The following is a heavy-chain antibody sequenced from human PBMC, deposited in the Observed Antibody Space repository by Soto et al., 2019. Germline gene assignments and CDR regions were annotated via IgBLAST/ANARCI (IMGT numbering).Heavy chain of an antibody. J-gene: IGHJ3*01. CDR3: ARVVITITRGAFDA. CDR1: GGSISSSHW. V-gene: IGHV4-4*02. Sequence: QVQLQESGPGLVKPSRTLSLTCAVSGGSISSSHWWTWVRQSPGKGLEYIGEISHSGTSNSNPSLKSRVTLSVDKSKNHFSLTLTSVTAADTAVYYCARVVITITRGAFDAWGQGTLVIVSS. CDR2: ISHSGTS. D-gene: IGHD3-9*01.